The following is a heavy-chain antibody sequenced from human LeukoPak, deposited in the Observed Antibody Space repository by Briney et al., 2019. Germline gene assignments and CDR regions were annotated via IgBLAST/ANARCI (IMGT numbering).Heavy chain of an antibody. CDR1: GFTFSSYW. J-gene: IGHJ5*02. Sequence: PGGSLRLSCAASGFTFSSYWMSWVRQAPGKRLEWVSYISSSGSTIYYADSVKGRFTISRDNAKNSLYLQMNSLRAEDTAVYYCARDLGLGDNWFDPWGQGTLVTVSS. CDR2: ISSSGSTI. CDR3: ARDLGLGDNWFDP. V-gene: IGHV3-48*04. D-gene: IGHD3/OR15-3a*01.